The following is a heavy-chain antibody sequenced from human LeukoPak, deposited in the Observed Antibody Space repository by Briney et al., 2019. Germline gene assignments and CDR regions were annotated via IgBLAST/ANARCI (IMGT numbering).Heavy chain of an antibody. CDR1: GLSVSAND. V-gene: IGHV3-53*01. CDR2: IYSGGRT. D-gene: IGHD4-17*01. Sequence: GGSLRLSCEVSGLSVSANDMCWVRQAPGKGLEWISVIYSGGRTYYADSVKGRFTISRDNSKNMVFLQVDSLRAEDTGVYYCARMTTVTTAYYYYYMDVWGKGTTVTISS. CDR3: ARMTTVTTAYYYYYMDV. J-gene: IGHJ6*03.